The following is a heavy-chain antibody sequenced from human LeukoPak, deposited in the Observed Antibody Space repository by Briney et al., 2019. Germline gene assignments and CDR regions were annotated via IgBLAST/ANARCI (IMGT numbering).Heavy chain of an antibody. V-gene: IGHV3-30-3*01. CDR3: ARDQDSHIVVVPAAMDY. CDR1: GFTFSSYA. J-gene: IGHJ4*02. D-gene: IGHD2-2*01. CDR2: ISYDGSNK. Sequence: GGSLRLSCAASGFTFSSYAMHWVRQAPGKGLEWVAVISYDGSNKYYADSVKGRFTISRDNSKNTLYLQMNSLRAEDTAVYCCARDQDSHIVVVPAAMDYWGQGTLVTVSS.